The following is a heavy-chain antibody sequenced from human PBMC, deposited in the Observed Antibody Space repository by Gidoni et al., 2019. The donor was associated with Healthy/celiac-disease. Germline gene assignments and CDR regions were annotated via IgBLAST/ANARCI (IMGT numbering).Heavy chain of an antibody. CDR2: ISYAGSNK. D-gene: IGHD6-19*01. Sequence: QVQLVESGGGVVHPGRSLRLSCADSGFTFSSYGMHWVRQAPGTVLEWVAVISYAGSNKYYADSVQGRFTISRDNSKNTLSLQMNSLRAEDPAVYYCAKPPAVAGDSFDYLGQGTLVTVSS. J-gene: IGHJ4*02. CDR1: GFTFSSYG. V-gene: IGHV3-30*18. CDR3: AKPPAVAGDSFDY.